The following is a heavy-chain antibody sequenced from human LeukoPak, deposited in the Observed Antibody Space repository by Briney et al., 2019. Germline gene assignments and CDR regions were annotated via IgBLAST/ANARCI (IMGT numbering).Heavy chain of an antibody. V-gene: IGHV4-39*07. J-gene: IGHJ4*02. Sequence: SETLSLTCTVSGGSISSSSYYWGWIRQPPGKGLEWIGSIYYSGSTYYNPSLKSRVTISVDTSKDQFSLKLSSVTAADTAVYYCARDGPGYSLNYWGQGTLVTVSS. CDR3: ARDGPGYSLNY. CDR2: IYYSGST. CDR1: GGSISSSSYY. D-gene: IGHD2-15*01.